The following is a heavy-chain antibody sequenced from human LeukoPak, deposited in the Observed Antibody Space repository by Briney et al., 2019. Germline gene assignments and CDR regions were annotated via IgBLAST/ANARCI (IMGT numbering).Heavy chain of an antibody. CDR3: ARDSDAYDY. CDR1: GIRFSALW. J-gene: IGHJ4*02. V-gene: IGHV3-7*01. CDR2: INEDGSEK. Sequence: GWSLRLSCVASGIRFSALWMNWVRQAPGKGLELVASINEDGSEKYYVDSVKGRFTISRDNPKKSLYLQLNSLRVDDTAVYFCARDSDAYDYWGQGTLVTVSS. D-gene: IGHD2-2*01.